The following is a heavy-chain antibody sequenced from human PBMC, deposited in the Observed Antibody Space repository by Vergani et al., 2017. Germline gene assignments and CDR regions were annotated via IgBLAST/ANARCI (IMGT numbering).Heavy chain of an antibody. CDR1: GFTFNQYG. J-gene: IGHJ5*02. CDR3: ARELRLLYNRFGP. V-gene: IGHV3-33*01. CDR2: TWYDGNNK. Sequence: QVQLVESGGGVVQPGRSLRLSCAASGFTFNQYGMHWVRQAPGKGLEGVAVTWYDGNNKQYADSVKGRFTISRDNSKSTMYLQMNSLRDEDTGVYYCARELRLLYNRFGPWGQGTLVTVSS. D-gene: IGHD1-14*01.